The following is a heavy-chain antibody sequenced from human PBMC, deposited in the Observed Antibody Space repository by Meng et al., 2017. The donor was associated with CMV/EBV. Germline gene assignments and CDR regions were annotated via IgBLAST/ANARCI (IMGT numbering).Heavy chain of an antibody. Sequence: VPLVESGGGLVNPGGSLRLSCVASGFTFSDYYMSWIRQAPGKGLEWVSYISSSSSYTNYADSVKGRFTISRDNAKNSLYLQMNSLRAEDTAVYYCARAGVAAAGTFGYWGQGTLVTVSS. CDR1: GFTFSDYY. CDR2: ISSSSSYT. V-gene: IGHV3-11*05. D-gene: IGHD6-13*01. J-gene: IGHJ4*02. CDR3: ARAGVAAAGTFGY.